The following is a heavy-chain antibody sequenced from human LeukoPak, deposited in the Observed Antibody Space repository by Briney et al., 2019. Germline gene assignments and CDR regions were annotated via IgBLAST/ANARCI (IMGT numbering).Heavy chain of an antibody. CDR3: AKGRAAAADY. CDR2: ISGSGGST. Sequence: GGSLRLSCAASGLTFSNYAMHWVRQAPGKGLEWVSAISGSGGSTYYADSVKGRFTISRDNSKNTLYLQMNSLRAEDTAVYYCAKGRAAAADYWGQGTLVTVSS. CDR1: GLTFSNYA. D-gene: IGHD6-13*01. V-gene: IGHV3-23*01. J-gene: IGHJ4*02.